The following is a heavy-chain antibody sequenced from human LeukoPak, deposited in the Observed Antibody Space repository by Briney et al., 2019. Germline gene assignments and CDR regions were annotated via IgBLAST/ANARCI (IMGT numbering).Heavy chain of an antibody. V-gene: IGHV4-39*07. D-gene: IGHD5-24*01. Sequence: SETLSLTCTVSGGSISSSTYYWSWIRQPPGKGLEWIGEINHSGSTNYNPSLKSRVTISVDTSKNQFSLKLSSVTAADTAVYYCARGVETYSGFDYWGQGTLVTVSS. J-gene: IGHJ4*02. CDR3: ARGVETYSGFDY. CDR2: INHSGST. CDR1: GGSISSSTYY.